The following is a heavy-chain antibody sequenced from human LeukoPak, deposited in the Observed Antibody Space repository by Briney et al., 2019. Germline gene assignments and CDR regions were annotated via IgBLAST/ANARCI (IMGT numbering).Heavy chain of an antibody. V-gene: IGHV4-59*08. CDR2: IYSSGST. D-gene: IGHD6-19*01. CDR3: ARHGGSGWFDLDF. CDR1: NASISRYY. J-gene: IGHJ4*02. Sequence: PSETLSLTCTVSNASISRYYWSWIWQPPGKGLEWIGYIYSSGSTSYNPSLKSRVTISVDTSKNQFSLNLSSVTAADTAAYYCARHGGSGWFDLDFWAPGTLITVSS.